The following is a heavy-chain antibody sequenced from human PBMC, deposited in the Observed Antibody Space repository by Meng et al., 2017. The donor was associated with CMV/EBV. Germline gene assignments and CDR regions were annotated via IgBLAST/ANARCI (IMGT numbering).Heavy chain of an antibody. D-gene: IGHD3-22*01. CDR2: IYYSGST. J-gene: IGHJ5*02. V-gene: IGHV4-39*07. CDR1: GGSISSSSYY. CDR3: ARGVVTMIVVYDP. Sequence: QLQVQESGPGLVKPSETLFLTCTVSGGSISSSSYYWGWIRQPPGKGLEWIGSIYYSGSTYYNPSLKSRVTISVDTSKNQFSLKLSSVTAADTAVYYCARGVVTMIVVYDPWGQGTLVTVSS.